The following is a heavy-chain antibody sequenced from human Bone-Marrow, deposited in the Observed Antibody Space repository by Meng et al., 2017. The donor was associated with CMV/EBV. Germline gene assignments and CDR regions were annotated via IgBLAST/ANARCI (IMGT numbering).Heavy chain of an antibody. Sequence: GGSLRLSCAMSGFTFSGYGMNWVRQAPGKGLEWVSSITSGSSYRYYADSVKGRFTISRDNAKNSLFLQMNSLRAEDTAVYYCVRGVYSSPNYYGMDVWGQGTTVTVSS. D-gene: IGHD3-22*01. CDR1: GFTFSGYG. V-gene: IGHV3-21*01. CDR2: ITSGSSYR. CDR3: VRGVYSSPNYYGMDV. J-gene: IGHJ6*02.